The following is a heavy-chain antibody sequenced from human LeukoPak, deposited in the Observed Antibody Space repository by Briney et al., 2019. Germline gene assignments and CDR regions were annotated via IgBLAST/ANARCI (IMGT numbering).Heavy chain of an antibody. Sequence: GGSLRLSCAASGFTFSSYAMSWVRQAPGKGLEWVSATSGSGGSTYYADSVKGRFTISRDNFKNTLYLQMNSLRAEDTAVYYCAKGTHYDFWSGPDTHYFDYWGQGTLVTVSS. V-gene: IGHV3-23*01. J-gene: IGHJ4*02. CDR3: AKGTHYDFWSGPDTHYFDY. CDR2: TSGSGGST. D-gene: IGHD3-3*01. CDR1: GFTFSSYA.